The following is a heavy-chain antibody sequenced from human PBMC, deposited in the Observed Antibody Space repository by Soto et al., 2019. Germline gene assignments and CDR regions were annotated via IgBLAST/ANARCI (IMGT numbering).Heavy chain of an antibody. V-gene: IGHV4-30-2*01. CDR2: IYHSGSA. D-gene: IGHD3-3*01. J-gene: IGHJ3*02. Sequence: QLQLQESGSGLVKPSQTLSLTCGVSGGSISSGGYPWSWIRQPPGKGLEWIAYIYHSGSAYYNPSLKSRVTISVDGSKNQFSLSLSSVTAADTAMYYCARGGGVIIAFDIWCQGTMVTVSS. CDR1: GGSISSGGYP. CDR3: ARGGGVIIAFDI.